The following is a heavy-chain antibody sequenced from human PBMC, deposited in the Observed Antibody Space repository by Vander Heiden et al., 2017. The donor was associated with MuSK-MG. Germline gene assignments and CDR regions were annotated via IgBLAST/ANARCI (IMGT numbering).Heavy chain of an antibody. D-gene: IGHD2-2*01. CDR1: GFTFSSYS. Sequence: EVQLVESGGGLVKPGGSLRLSCAASGFTFSSYSMNWVRQAPGKGLEWVSSISSSSSYIYYADSVKGRFTISRDNAKNSLYLQMNSLRAEDTAVYYCARDTPPDIVVVPAALDYWGQGTLVTVSS. J-gene: IGHJ4*02. CDR2: ISSSSSYI. V-gene: IGHV3-21*01. CDR3: ARDTPPDIVVVPAALDY.